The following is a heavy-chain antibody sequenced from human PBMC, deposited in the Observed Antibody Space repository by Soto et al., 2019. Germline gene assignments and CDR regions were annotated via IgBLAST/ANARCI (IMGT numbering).Heavy chain of an antibody. J-gene: IGHJ4*02. D-gene: IGHD6-19*01. CDR2: IWYDGSNK. CDR3: ARASDSSSGWVY. V-gene: IGHV3-33*01. CDR1: GFTFSSYG. Sequence: QVQLVESGGGVVQPGRSLRLSCAASGFTFSSYGMHWVRQAPGKGLEWVAVIWYDGSNKYYADSVKGRFTISRDNSKNTLYLQMNSLRAEDTAVYYCARASDSSSGWVYWGQGTLVTVSS.